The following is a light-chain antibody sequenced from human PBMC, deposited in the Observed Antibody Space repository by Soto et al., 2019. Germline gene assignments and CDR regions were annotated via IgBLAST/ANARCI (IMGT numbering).Light chain of an antibody. J-gene: IGKJ1*01. Sequence: DIQMTQSPSTLSAFVGDRVTITCRASQTISTSLAWYQQKPGRPPKLLIYKASTLKSGVPSRFSGSGSGTEFTLTISSLQPDDFATYYCQHYNSYSEAFGQGTKVDI. V-gene: IGKV1-5*03. CDR3: QHYNSYSEA. CDR2: KAS. CDR1: QTISTS.